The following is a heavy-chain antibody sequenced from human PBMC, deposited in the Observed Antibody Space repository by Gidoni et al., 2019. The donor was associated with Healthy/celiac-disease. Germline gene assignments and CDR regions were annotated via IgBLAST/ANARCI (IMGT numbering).Heavy chain of an antibody. CDR2: ISSSSSTI. D-gene: IGHD3-22*01. CDR1: GFTFSSYS. Sequence: EVQLVESGGGLVQPGGSLRLSGAASGFTFSSYSMNWVRQAPGKGLRWVSYISSSSSTIYYADSVKGRFTISRDNAKNSLYLQMNSLRDEDTAVYYCARVHSSGSIFFDYWGQGTLVTVSS. V-gene: IGHV3-48*02. J-gene: IGHJ4*02. CDR3: ARVHSSGSIFFDY.